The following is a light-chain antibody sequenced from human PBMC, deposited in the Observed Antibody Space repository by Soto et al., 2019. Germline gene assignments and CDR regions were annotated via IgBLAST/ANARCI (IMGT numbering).Light chain of an antibody. CDR2: QVN. J-gene: IGLJ1*01. CDR1: NSDIGIYDF. Sequence: SALTQPPSASGSPGQSVTISCTGSNSDIGIYDFVSWYQQHPGKAPKVIIYQVNKRPSGVPDRFSGSKSGNTASLTVSGLRPEDEADYFCSSFAGSYSPYVFGTGPKVTVL. V-gene: IGLV2-8*01. CDR3: SSFAGSYSPYV.